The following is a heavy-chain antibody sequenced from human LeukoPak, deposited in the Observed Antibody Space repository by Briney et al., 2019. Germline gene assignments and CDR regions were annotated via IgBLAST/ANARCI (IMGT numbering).Heavy chain of an antibody. CDR3: ARATVENDY. CDR1: GYTFTGYY. Sequence: ASVTVSCKASGYTFTGYYMHWVRQAPGQGLEWMGWINPKSGGTNYLQKFQGRVTMTRDTSISTAYMELSRLRSDDTAVYYCARATVENDYWGQGTLVTVSS. CDR2: INPKSGGT. V-gene: IGHV1-2*02. J-gene: IGHJ4*02. D-gene: IGHD1-14*01.